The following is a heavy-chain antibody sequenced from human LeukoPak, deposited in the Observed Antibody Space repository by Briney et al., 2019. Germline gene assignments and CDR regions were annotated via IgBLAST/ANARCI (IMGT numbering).Heavy chain of an antibody. CDR1: GYSFTNYV. CDR2: ISAYNGNT. D-gene: IGHD2-8*01. J-gene: IGHJ6*03. V-gene: IGHV1-18*01. CDR3: ARGMGYNYYYMDV. Sequence: ASVKVSCKVSGYSFTNYVIISWVRQAPGQGLEWMGWISAYNGNTEYVQNLQGRVTMTTDTPTSTAYMELRSLRFDDTAVYYCARGMGYNYYYMDVWGKGTTVTVSS.